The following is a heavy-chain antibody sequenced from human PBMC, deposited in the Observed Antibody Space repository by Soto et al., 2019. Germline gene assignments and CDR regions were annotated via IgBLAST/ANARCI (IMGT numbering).Heavy chain of an antibody. J-gene: IGHJ6*02. CDR1: GFTFSDYY. D-gene: IGHD7-27*01. V-gene: IGHV3-11*01. CDR3: ARDLNWGDYYYGMDV. Sequence: GSLRLSCAASGFTFSDYYMSWIRQAPGKGLEWVSYISSSGSTIYYADSVKGRFTISRDNAKNSLYLQMNSLRAEDTAVYYCARDLNWGDYYYGMDVWGQGTTVTVSS. CDR2: ISSSGSTI.